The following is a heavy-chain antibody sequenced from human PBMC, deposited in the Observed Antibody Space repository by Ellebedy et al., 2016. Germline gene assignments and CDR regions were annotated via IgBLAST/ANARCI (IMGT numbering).Heavy chain of an antibody. J-gene: IGHJ4*02. CDR1: GFTFSGST. D-gene: IGHD1-7*01. Sequence: GGSLRLXXAASGFTFSGSTMHWVRQASGKGLEWVGHIRSKADNYATTYAASVKGRFTISRDDSKNTAYLQMNNLKSEDTAVYYCAPTTGGTISKWGQGTLVTVSS. CDR3: APTTGGTISK. V-gene: IGHV3-73*01. CDR2: IRSKADNYAT.